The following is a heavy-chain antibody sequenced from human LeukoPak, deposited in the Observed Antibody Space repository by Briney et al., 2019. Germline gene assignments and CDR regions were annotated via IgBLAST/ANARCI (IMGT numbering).Heavy chain of an antibody. CDR1: GGSISSGGYY. Sequence: SQTLSLTCTVSGGSISSGGYYWSWIRQHPGKGLEWIGYIHYTGSTYYNASLKSRVTISVDTSKNQFSLKLSSVTAADTAMYYCARTYMTSARFDPWGQGTLVTVSS. CDR2: IHYTGST. D-gene: IGHD2-21*02. V-gene: IGHV4-31*03. J-gene: IGHJ5*02. CDR3: ARTYMTSARFDP.